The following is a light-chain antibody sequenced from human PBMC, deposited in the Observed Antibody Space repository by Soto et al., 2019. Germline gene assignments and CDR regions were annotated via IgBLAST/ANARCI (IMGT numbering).Light chain of an antibody. CDR2: GAS. V-gene: IGKV3-20*01. CDR1: QSVSSNH. Sequence: EIVLTQSPGSLSLSPRERATLSCRASQSVSSNHLAWYQQKPGQPPRLLIYGASRRASGIPDRFSGSGSGTDFTLIISRLEPEDFAVYYCQQYGSSTYTFGQGTKVEIK. CDR3: QQYGSSTYT. J-gene: IGKJ2*01.